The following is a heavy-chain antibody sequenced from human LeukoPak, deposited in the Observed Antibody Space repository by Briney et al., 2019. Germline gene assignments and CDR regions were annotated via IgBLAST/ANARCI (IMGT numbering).Heavy chain of an antibody. CDR1: GFTVSSNY. V-gene: IGHV3-66*01. CDR3: ASISDLLYYFDS. J-gene: IGHJ4*02. CDR2: IYTSGNT. Sequence: PGGSLRLSCAASGFTVSSNYMSWVRQSPGKGLEWVSLIYTSGNTYYADSVKGRFTLSRDNSKNTVYLQMSSLRVEDTAVYFCASISDLLYYFDSWGQGTLVTVSS.